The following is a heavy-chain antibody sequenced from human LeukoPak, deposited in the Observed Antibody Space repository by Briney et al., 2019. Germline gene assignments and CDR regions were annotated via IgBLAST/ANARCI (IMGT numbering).Heavy chain of an antibody. Sequence: GGSLRLSCAASGFTFRNYAMSWVRQAPGKGLEWVSAITDSGGDTYHADSVKGRLTISRDNSKNTLYLQMDNLRAEDAAIYYCAKGSTSPRPYPFDYWGQGTLVTVSS. CDR1: GFTFRNYA. V-gene: IGHV3-23*01. J-gene: IGHJ4*02. CDR3: AKGSTSPRPYPFDY. D-gene: IGHD1-26*01. CDR2: ITDSGGDT.